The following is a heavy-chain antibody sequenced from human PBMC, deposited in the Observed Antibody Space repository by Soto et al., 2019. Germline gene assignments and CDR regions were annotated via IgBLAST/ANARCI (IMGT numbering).Heavy chain of an antibody. CDR1: GGTFSSYA. V-gene: IGHV1-46*01. D-gene: IGHD6-13*01. Sequence: AASVKVSCKASGGTFSSYAISWVRQAPGQGLEWMGIINPSGGSTSYAQKFQGRATMTRDTSTSTVYMELSSLRSEDTAVYYCARVKGHSSWTKRGGMDVWGQGTTVTVSS. CDR3: ARVKGHSSWTKRGGMDV. J-gene: IGHJ6*02. CDR2: INPSGGST.